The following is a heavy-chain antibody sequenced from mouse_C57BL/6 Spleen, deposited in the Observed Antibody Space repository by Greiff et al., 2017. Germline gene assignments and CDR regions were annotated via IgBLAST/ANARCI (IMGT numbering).Heavy chain of an antibody. CDR3: TRGGYYYGSSYLMDY. V-gene: IGHV5-9-1*02. CDR1: GFTFSSYA. J-gene: IGHJ4*01. CDR2: ISSGGDYI. D-gene: IGHD1-1*01. Sequence: EVKLVESGEGLVKPGGSLKLSCAASGFTFSSYAMSWVRQTPEKRLAWVAYISSGGDYIYYADTVKGRFTISRDNARNTLYLQMSSLKSEDTAMYYCTRGGYYYGSSYLMDYWGQGTSVTVSS.